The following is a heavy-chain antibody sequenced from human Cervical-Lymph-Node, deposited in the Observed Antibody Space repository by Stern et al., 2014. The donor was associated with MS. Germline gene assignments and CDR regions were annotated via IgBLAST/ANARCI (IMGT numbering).Heavy chain of an antibody. J-gene: IGHJ4*01. CDR1: GGTFNNNA. V-gene: IGHV1-69*01. CDR3: AKEDEGREY. CDR2: IIPIFGIP. Sequence: QVQLVASGAEVRKPGSSVKVSCETAGGTFNNNAITWVRQAPGQGLEWMGGIIPIFGIPTYAQKFQGRVTITADESTSTTYMELSRLRSEDTAIYYCAKEDEGREYWGHGTLVTVSS.